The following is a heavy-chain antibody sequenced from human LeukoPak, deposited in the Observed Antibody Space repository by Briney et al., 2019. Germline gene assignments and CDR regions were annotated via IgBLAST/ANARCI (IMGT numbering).Heavy chain of an antibody. CDR2: ISYDGSNK. Sequence: GGSLRLSCAASGFTFSSYAMHWVRQAPGKGLEWVAVISYDGSNKYYADSVKGRFTISRDNSKNTLYLQMNSLRAEDTAVYYCARECYLAASGYFDFWGPGNL. J-gene: IGHJ4*02. V-gene: IGHV3-30*04. CDR1: GFTFSSYA. D-gene: IGHD2-15*01. CDR3: ARECYLAASGYFDF.